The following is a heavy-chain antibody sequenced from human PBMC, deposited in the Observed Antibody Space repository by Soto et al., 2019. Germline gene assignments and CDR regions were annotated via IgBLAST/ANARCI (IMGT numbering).Heavy chain of an antibody. CDR3: ARLSGTPRGSYYYGMDV. J-gene: IGHJ6*02. CDR1: GYSFTSYW. D-gene: IGHD1-1*01. Sequence: GESLKISCKGSGYSFTSYWIGWVRQMPGKGLEWMGIIYPGDSDTRYSPSFQGQVTISADKSISTAYLQWSSLKASDTAMYYSARLSGTPRGSYYYGMDVWGQGTTVTVSS. CDR2: IYPGDSDT. V-gene: IGHV5-51*01.